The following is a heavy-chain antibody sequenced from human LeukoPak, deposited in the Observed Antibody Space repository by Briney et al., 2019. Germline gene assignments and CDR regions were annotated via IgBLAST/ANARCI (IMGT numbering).Heavy chain of an antibody. Sequence: PSETLSLTCAVYGGSFSGYYWSWIRQPPGKGLEWIGEINHSGSTNYNPSLKSRVTISVDTSKNQFSLKLSSVTAADTAVYYCARAHKRGRYCSGGSCYSYYFDYWGQGTLVTVSS. V-gene: IGHV4-34*01. J-gene: IGHJ4*02. CDR2: INHSGST. CDR1: GGSFSGYY. D-gene: IGHD2-15*01. CDR3: ARAHKRGRYCSGGSCYSYYFDY.